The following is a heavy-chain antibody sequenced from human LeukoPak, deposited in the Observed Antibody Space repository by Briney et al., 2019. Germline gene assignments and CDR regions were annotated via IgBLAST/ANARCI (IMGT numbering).Heavy chain of an antibody. D-gene: IGHD3-22*01. CDR1: GFIFSSYA. CDR3: AKDPMVYDSSGYDY. Sequence: GGSLRLSCAASGFIFSSYAMSWVRQAPGKGLEWVSAISGSGGSTYYADSVKGPFTISRDNSKNTLYLQMNSLRAEDTAVYYCAKDPMVYDSSGYDYWGQGTLVTVSS. J-gene: IGHJ4*02. V-gene: IGHV3-23*01. CDR2: ISGSGGST.